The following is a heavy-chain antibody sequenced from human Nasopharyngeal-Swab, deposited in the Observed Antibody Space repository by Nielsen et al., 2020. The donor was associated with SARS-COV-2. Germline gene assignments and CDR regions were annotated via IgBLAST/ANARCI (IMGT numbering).Heavy chain of an antibody. V-gene: IGHV3-33*01. CDR2: IWYDGSNK. Sequence: EESLRLSCAASGFTFSSYGMHWVRQAPGKGLEWVAVIWYDGSNKYYADSVKGRFTISRDNSKNTLYLQMNSLRAEDTAVYYCARDVVVVAAFYYYYYGMDVWGQGTTVTVSS. D-gene: IGHD2-15*01. CDR1: GFTFSSYG. J-gene: IGHJ6*02. CDR3: ARDVVVVAAFYYYYYGMDV.